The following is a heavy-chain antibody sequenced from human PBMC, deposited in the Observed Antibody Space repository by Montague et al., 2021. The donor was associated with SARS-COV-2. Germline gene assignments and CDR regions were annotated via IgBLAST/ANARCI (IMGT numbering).Heavy chain of an antibody. CDR3: ARMTLLRYFDWLSHGGYFYY. J-gene: IGHJ4*02. Sequence: YYNPSLKSRVTISVDTSKNQFSLKLSSVTAADTAVYYCARMTLLRYFDWLSHGGYFYYGGQGTRVTVSS. D-gene: IGHD3-9*01. V-gene: IGHV4-39*01.